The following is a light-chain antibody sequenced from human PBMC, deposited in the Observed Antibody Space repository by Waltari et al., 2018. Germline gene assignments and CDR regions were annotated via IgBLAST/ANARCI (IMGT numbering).Light chain of an antibody. CDR2: AVS. J-gene: IGLJ2*01. CDR3: SSYAGSSKGV. CDR1: SSDVGNSKP. V-gene: IGLV2-23*02. Sequence: QSALTQPASVSGSPGQSITISCTGTSSDVGNSKPVPWYQQHPGKAPKLMIYAVSKRPSGVSDRFSGSKSGDMASLTISGLQPEDEAEYFCSSYAGSSKGVFGGGTKVTVL.